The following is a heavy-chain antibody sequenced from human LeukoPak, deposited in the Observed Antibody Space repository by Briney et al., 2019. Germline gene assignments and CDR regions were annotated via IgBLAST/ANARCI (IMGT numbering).Heavy chain of an antibody. CDR3: ARVPRIAARPGGWFDP. Sequence: ASVKVSCKASGYTFTSYDINWVRQATGQGLEWMGWMNPNSGNTGYAQKFQGRVTMTRNTSISTAYMELSGLRSEDTAVYYCARVPRIAARPGGWFDPWGQGTLVTVSS. D-gene: IGHD6-6*01. V-gene: IGHV1-8*01. J-gene: IGHJ5*02. CDR1: GYTFTSYD. CDR2: MNPNSGNT.